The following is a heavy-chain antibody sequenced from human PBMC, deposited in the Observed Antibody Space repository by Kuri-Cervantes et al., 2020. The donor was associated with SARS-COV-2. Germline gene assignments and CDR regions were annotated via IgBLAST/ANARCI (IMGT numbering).Heavy chain of an antibody. Sequence: ESLKISCAVYGGSFSGYYWSWIRQPPGKGLEWIGEINHSGSTNYNPSLKSRVTISVDTSKNQFSLKLSSVTAADTAVYYCARDPYSSSWYRYYYGMDVWGQGTTVTVSS. CDR2: INHSGST. CDR3: ARDPYSSSWYRYYYGMDV. V-gene: IGHV4-34*01. D-gene: IGHD6-13*01. J-gene: IGHJ6*02. CDR1: GGSFSGYY.